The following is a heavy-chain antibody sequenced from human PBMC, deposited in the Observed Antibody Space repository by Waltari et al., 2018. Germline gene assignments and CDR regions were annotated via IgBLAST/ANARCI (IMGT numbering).Heavy chain of an antibody. CDR2: ISSNGGST. CDR1: GFTFSSYS. CDR3: ARGYYGDYDPNYYYYYMDV. J-gene: IGHJ6*03. Sequence: EVQLVESGEGLVQPGGSLRLSCAASGFTFSSYSMHWVRQAPGKGLEYVSAISSNGGSTYYADSVKDRFTISRDNSKNSLYLQMGSLRVEDMAVYYCARGYYGDYDPNYYYYYMDVWGKGTTVTVSS. V-gene: IGHV3-64*02. D-gene: IGHD4-17*01.